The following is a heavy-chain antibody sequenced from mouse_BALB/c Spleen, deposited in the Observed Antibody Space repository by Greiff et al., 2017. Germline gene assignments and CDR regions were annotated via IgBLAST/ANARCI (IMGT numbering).Heavy chain of an antibody. D-gene: IGHD2-3*01. CDR2: IRLKSDNYAT. J-gene: IGHJ2*01. Sequence: EVMLVESGGGLVQPGGSMKLSCVASGFTFSSYWMSWVRQSPEKGLEWVAEIRLKSDNYATHYAETVKGKFTISRDDSKSRLYLQMNSLRAEDTGIYSCTSRWSLRGGSYLDYWGQGTTLTVSS. CDR1: GFTFSSYW. V-gene: IGHV6-6*02. CDR3: TSRWSLRGGSYLDY.